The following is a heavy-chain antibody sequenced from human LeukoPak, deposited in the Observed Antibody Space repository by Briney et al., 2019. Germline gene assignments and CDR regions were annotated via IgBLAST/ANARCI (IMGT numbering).Heavy chain of an antibody. J-gene: IGHJ3*02. D-gene: IGHD3-10*01. CDR1: GFTFSSYG. CDR3: AREAITMVRGVISSAFDI. Sequence: TGGSLRLSCAASGFTFSSYGMHWVRQAPGKGLEWVAFIRYDGSNKYYADSVKGRFTISRDNSKKTLYLQMNSLRPEDTAVYYCAREAITMVRGVISSAFDIWGQGTMVTVSS. V-gene: IGHV3-30*02. CDR2: IRYDGSNK.